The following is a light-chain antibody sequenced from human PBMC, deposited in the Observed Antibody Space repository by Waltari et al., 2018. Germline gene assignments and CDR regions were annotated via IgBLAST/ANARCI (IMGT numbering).Light chain of an antibody. J-gene: IGLJ3*02. Sequence: QSALTQPAAVSGSPGQSVTISCIGASSDIGRYDIVSWYQQHPGNAPKLVISDVSKRPSGVSDRFSGSKFGDTASLTISGLQFEDEADYYCCSYAGNYVWVFGGGTRLTVL. CDR3: CSYAGNYVWV. CDR2: DVS. CDR1: SSDIGRYDI. V-gene: IGLV2-23*02.